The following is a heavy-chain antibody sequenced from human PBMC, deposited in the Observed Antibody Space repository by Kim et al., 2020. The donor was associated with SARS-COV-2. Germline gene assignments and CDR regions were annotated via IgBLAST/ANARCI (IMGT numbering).Heavy chain of an antibody. Sequence: HISYPDSVKGRFIISRDNTKSTLYLQMNSLRPEDTAVYYCLAEIGSRSCDHWGQGTLVTVSS. D-gene: IGHD1-26*01. CDR3: LAEIGSRSCDH. V-gene: IGHV3-30*01. J-gene: IGHJ4*02. CDR2: HI.